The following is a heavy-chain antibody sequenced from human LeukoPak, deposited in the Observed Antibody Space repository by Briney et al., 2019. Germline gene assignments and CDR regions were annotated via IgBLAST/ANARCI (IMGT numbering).Heavy chain of an antibody. D-gene: IGHD3-9*01. CDR2: INSDGSST. Sequence: GGSLRLSCAASGFTFSSYWMHWVRQAPGKGLVWVSRINSDGSSTSYADSVKGRFTISRDSAKNTLYLQMNSLRAEDTAVYYCARDGVRYFDWLAPYYYYYGMDVWGQGTTVTVSS. J-gene: IGHJ6*02. CDR1: GFTFSSYW. V-gene: IGHV3-74*01. CDR3: ARDGVRYFDWLAPYYYYYGMDV.